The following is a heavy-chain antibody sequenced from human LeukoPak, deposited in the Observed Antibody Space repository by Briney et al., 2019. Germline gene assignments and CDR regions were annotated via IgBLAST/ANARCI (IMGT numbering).Heavy chain of an antibody. V-gene: IGHV4-34*12. CDR3: AVGQYGDPRFDY. J-gene: IGHJ4*02. Sequence: NPSETLSLTCAVYGGSFSGYYWSWIRQPPGKGLEWIGEIIHSGSTNYNPSLKSRVTISVDTSKNQFSLKLSSVTAADTAVYYCAVGQYGDPRFDYWGQGTLVTVSS. CDR1: GGSFSGYY. D-gene: IGHD4-17*01. CDR2: IIHSGST.